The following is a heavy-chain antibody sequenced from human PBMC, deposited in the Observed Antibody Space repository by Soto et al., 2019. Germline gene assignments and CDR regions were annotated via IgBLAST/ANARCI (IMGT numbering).Heavy chain of an antibody. J-gene: IGHJ4*02. CDR3: AKETYSGPLDY. Sequence: QVQLVESGEGGVHLGRSLRLYWQALGFTFSSYGMHWFRQAPGKGLEWVAVISYDGSNKYYADSVKGRFTISRDNSKNTLYLQMNSLRAEDTAVYYCAKETYSGPLDYWGQGTLVTVSS. CDR2: ISYDGSNK. V-gene: IGHV3-30*18. D-gene: IGHD2-15*01. CDR1: GFTFSSYG.